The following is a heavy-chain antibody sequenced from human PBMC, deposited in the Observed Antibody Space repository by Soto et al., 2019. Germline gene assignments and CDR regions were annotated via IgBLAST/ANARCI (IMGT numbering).Heavy chain of an antibody. CDR1: GGSFSGYY. CDR2: INHSGST. Sequence: SETLSLTCAVYGGSFSGYYWSWIRQPPGKGLEWIGEINHSGSTNYNPSLKSRVTISVDTSKNQFSLKLSSVTAADTAVYYCARSQRITMIVVVIANGGFDYWRQGTLVTVSS. J-gene: IGHJ4*02. V-gene: IGHV4-34*01. D-gene: IGHD3-22*01. CDR3: ARSQRITMIVVVIANGGFDY.